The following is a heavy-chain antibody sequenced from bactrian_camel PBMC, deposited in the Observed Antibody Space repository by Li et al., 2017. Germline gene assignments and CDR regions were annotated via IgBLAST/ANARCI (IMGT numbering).Heavy chain of an antibody. CDR1: GFTFDDTD. CDR2: HNRVGGT. Sequence: PLVEFGGGSVQTGGSLRLSCTASGFTFDDTDMAWYRLTPADVGERCDLVSSHNRVGGTYYADSVKGRFTISQDNAKHTLELQMNSLKPEDTAMYVCAADFYGTYCKSATLEYNYWGQGTQVTVS. D-gene: IGHD2*01. CDR3: AADFYGTYCKSATLEYNY. V-gene: IGHV3S53*01. J-gene: IGHJ4*01.